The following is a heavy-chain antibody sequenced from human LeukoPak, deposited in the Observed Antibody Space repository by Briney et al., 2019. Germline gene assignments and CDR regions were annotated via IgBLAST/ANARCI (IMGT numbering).Heavy chain of an antibody. CDR3: ARERLRYFDWLPNYYYYYGMDV. Sequence: GGSLRLSCAASGFTFSSYGMHWVRQAPGKGLGWVAVIWYDGSNKYYADSVKGRFTISRDNSKNTLYLQMNSLRAEDTAVYYCARERLRYFDWLPNYYYYYGMDVWGKGTTVTVSS. CDR1: GFTFSSYG. V-gene: IGHV3-33*01. D-gene: IGHD3-9*01. J-gene: IGHJ6*04. CDR2: IWYDGSNK.